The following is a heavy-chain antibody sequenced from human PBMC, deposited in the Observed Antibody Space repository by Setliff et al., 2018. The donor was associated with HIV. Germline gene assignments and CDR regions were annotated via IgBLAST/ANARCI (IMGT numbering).Heavy chain of an antibody. D-gene: IGHD3-22*01. CDR1: GGSISSSSYY. V-gene: IGHV4-61*02. CDR3: ARQDQYDDSGYYVGFYGMDV. CDR2: IYTTGST. J-gene: IGHJ6*02. Sequence: SETLSLTCTVSGGSISSSSYYWTWIRQPAGKGLEWIGRIYTTGSTNYNPSLKSRVTISVDTSKNQFSLKLSSVTAAGAAVYYCARQDQYDDSGYYVGFYGMDVWGQGTTVTVSS.